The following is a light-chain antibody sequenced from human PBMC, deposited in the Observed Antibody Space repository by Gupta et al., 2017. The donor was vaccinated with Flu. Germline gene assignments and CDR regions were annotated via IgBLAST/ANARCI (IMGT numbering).Light chain of an antibody. Sequence: ISCRSSQSLVHSDGNTYLHWFQQRPGQSPRRLIYLVSNRESGVPDRFSGSGSGTDFTLKISRVEAEDVGVYFCMQGTHWPWAFGQGTKVEIK. J-gene: IGKJ1*01. CDR2: LVS. V-gene: IGKV2-30*02. CDR1: QSLVHSDGNTY. CDR3: MQGTHWPWA.